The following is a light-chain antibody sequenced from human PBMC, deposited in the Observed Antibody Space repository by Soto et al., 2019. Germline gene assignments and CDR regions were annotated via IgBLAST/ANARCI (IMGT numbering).Light chain of an antibody. Sequence: DIQMTQSPSAMSASVGDRVTITCRASQGISNHLVWFQQRPGKVPKRLIYDASSLQTGVPSRFSGSGSWTDFTLTISSLQTEDFATYYCLQHTNFPITFGHGTRLEAK. CDR3: LQHTNFPIT. CDR1: QGISNH. CDR2: DAS. V-gene: IGKV1-17*03. J-gene: IGKJ5*01.